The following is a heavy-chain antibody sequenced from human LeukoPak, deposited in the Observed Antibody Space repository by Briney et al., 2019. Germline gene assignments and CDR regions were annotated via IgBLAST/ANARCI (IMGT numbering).Heavy chain of an antibody. CDR3: VKSGYNRFDY. J-gene: IGHJ4*02. CDR2: ISNSGNTI. V-gene: IGHV3-48*03. CDR1: GFTFSSYE. D-gene: IGHD5-24*01. Sequence: GGSLRLSCAASGFTFSSYEMNWVRQAPGKGLEWVSYISNSGNTIYYADFVKGRFTISRDNAKNSLYLQMNSLRAEDTAVYFCVKSGYNRFDYWGQGTLVTVSS.